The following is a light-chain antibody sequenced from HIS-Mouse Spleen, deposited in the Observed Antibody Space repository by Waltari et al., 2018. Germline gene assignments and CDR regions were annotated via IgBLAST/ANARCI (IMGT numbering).Light chain of an antibody. V-gene: IGLV3-10*01. CDR3: YSTDSSGNHRV. CDR1: PLPKKY. Sequence: SIELTKPPSVPVSPGQTARITCSGDPLPKKYAFWYQKKARQAPVLVIYEESKRPSGIPERFSGSSSGTMATLTISGSQVEDEADYYCYSTDSSGNHRVFGGGTKLTVL. CDR2: EES. J-gene: IGLJ2*01.